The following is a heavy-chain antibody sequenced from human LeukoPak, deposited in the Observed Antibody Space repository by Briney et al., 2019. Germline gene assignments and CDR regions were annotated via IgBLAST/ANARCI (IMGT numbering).Heavy chain of an antibody. V-gene: IGHV3-48*03. CDR2: ISGSGSTR. Sequence: GGSLRLSCAASGFTFNNYEMNWVRQAPGKGLEWVSYISGSGSTRYYADSVKGRFIISRDNAKNSLYLKMNSLRAEDTAVYYCGRGVTADGWGQGTLVTVSS. CDR3: GRGVTADG. CDR1: GFTFNNYE. J-gene: IGHJ4*02. D-gene: IGHD2-21*02.